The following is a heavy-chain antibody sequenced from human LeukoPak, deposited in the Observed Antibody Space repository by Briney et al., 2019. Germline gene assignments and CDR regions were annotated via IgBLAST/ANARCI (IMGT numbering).Heavy chain of an antibody. D-gene: IGHD1-14*01. CDR1: GFTFSSYA. CDR2: ISYDGSNK. Sequence: GRSLGLSCAASGFTFSSYAMHWVRQAPGKGLEWVAVISYDGSNKYCADSVKGRFTISRDNSKNTLYLQMNSLRAEDTALYYCARDPHHGSLDIWGQGTMVTVSS. V-gene: IGHV3-30*04. CDR3: ARDPHHGSLDI. J-gene: IGHJ3*02.